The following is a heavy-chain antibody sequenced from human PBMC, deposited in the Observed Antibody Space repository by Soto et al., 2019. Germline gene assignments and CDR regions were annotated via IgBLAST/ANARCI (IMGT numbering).Heavy chain of an antibody. CDR3: ARDTSIAEGNWFDP. CDR1: GVTFRCYA. J-gene: IGHJ5*02. Sequence: SSVKVSCKASGVTFRCYAISWVPKAPLQGLEWMGGNIPIFGTANYAQKFQGRVTITADESKSTAYMELSSLRSEDTAVYYCARDTSIAEGNWFDPLAQGPLVTVSS. CDR2: NIPIFGTA. D-gene: IGHD6-13*01. V-gene: IGHV1-69*13.